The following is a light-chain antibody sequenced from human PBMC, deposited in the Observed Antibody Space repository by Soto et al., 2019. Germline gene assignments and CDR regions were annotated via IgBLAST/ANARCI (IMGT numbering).Light chain of an antibody. V-gene: IGKV3-15*01. J-gene: IGKJ1*01. CDR1: QSVSRD. Sequence: EIVMTQSPATLSVSPGERATLSCRASQSVSRDLAWYQQKPGQAPRLLIYGASTRATGIPARLSGSGSGTQFTLTISSLQSEDLAVYYCQQYNNWPPWTSGQGPKVDI. CDR2: GAS. CDR3: QQYNNWPPWT.